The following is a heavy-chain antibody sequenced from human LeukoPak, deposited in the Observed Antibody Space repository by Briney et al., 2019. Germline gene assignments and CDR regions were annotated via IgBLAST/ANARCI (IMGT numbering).Heavy chain of an antibody. CDR2: IYHSGST. CDR1: GGSFSGYY. CDR3: ARVLFRGGSWFDP. J-gene: IGHJ5*02. Sequence: SETLSLTCAVYGGSFSGYYWSWIRQPPGKGLEWIGSIYHSGSTYYNPSLKSRVTISVDTSKNQFSLKLSSVTAADTAVYYCARVLFRGGSWFDPWGQGTLVTVSS. V-gene: IGHV4-34*01. D-gene: IGHD4-23*01.